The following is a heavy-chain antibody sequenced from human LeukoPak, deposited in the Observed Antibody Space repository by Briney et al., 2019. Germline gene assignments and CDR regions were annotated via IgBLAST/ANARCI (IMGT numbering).Heavy chain of an antibody. D-gene: IGHD3-10*01. CDR2: INHSGST. J-gene: IGHJ5*02. Sequence: SETLSLTCAVYGGSFSGYYWSWIRQPPGKGLEWIGEINHSGSTTYNPSLKSRVTISVDTSKNQFSLKLSSVTAADTAVYYCARGHRLLWFGGWFDPWGQGTLVTVSS. CDR1: GGSFSGYY. CDR3: ARGHRLLWFGGWFDP. V-gene: IGHV4-34*01.